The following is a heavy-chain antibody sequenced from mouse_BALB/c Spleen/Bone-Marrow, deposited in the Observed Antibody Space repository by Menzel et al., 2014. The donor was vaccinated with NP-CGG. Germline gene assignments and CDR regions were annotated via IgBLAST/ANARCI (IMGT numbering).Heavy chain of an antibody. CDR3: TVHGVFAY. CDR1: GFTFNDAW. Sequence: EVMLVESGGGLVQPGGSVKLSCAASGFTFNDAWMDWVRQSPEKGLEWVAEIKTKADNHATYYAESVKGRITISRDDSKSRVYLQMNSLRAEDTGIYYCTVHGVFAYSGQGTLVTVSA. J-gene: IGHJ3*01. CDR2: IKTKADNHAT. V-gene: IGHV6-6*01.